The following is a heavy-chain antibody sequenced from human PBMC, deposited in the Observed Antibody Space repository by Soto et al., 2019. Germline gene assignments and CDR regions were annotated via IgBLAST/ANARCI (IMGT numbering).Heavy chain of an antibody. Sequence: ASVKVSCKASGYTFTSYAMHWVRQAPGQRLEWMGWINAGNGNTKYSQKFQGRVTITRDTSASTAYTELSSLRSEDTAVYYCARDGGYCSSTSCHDYYYYYYYGMDVWGQGTTVTVSS. CDR1: GYTFTSYA. CDR2: INAGNGNT. V-gene: IGHV1-3*01. CDR3: ARDGGYCSSTSCHDYYYYYYYGMDV. J-gene: IGHJ6*02. D-gene: IGHD2-2*01.